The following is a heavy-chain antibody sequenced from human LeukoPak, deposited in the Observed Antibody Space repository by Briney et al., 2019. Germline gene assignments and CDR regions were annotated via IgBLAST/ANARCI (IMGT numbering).Heavy chain of an antibody. V-gene: IGHV3-53*01. CDR3: TRGFGGDLLGYYFDS. J-gene: IGHJ4*02. D-gene: IGHD2-21*02. CDR1: GFTVSNSY. CDR2: ISGGGMT. Sequence: GGTLRLSCVASGFTVSNSYMTWVRQTPGKGLEWVAFISGGGMTLYTDSVKSRFIISRDYSKDTLHLQMSRLTVTDTAVYYCTRGFGGDLLGYYFDSWGQGTQVTVSS.